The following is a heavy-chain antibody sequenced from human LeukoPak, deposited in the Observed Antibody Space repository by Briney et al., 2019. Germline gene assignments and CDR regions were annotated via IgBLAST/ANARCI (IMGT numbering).Heavy chain of an antibody. CDR3: ARDGLSRELDY. Sequence: ASVKVSCKASGYTFTAYYMHWVRQAPGQGLGWMGWINPNSGGTKYAQKFQGRVTMTRDTSISTAYMELSRLRSDDTAVYYCARDGLSRELDYWGQGTLVTVSS. CDR2: INPNSGGT. V-gene: IGHV1-2*02. CDR1: GYTFTAYY. J-gene: IGHJ4*02. D-gene: IGHD1-1*01.